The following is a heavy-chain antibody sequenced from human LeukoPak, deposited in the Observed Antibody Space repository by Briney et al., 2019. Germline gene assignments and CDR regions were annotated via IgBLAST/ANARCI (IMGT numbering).Heavy chain of an antibody. CDR3: ARGVGSSWLDP. D-gene: IGHD1-26*01. Sequence: ASVKVSCKAFGYTFTANNIYWVRQAPGQGLEWMGWINPNGGPIYAQKFQGRVTMTRDTSITTAYMEMSGLISDDTAMYFCARGVGSSWLDPWGQGTLVTVSS. CDR2: INPNGGP. CDR1: GYTFTANN. V-gene: IGHV1-2*02. J-gene: IGHJ5*02.